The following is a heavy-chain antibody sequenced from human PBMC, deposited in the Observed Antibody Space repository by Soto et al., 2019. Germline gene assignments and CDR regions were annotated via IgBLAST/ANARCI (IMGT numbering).Heavy chain of an antibody. Sequence: SETLSLTCTVSGGSISSSSYYWGWIRQPPGKGLEWIGSIYYSGSTYYNPSLKSRVTISVDTSKNQFSLKLSSVTAADTAVYYCARQGGLRLSNWFDPWGQGTLVTVSS. J-gene: IGHJ5*02. CDR3: ARQGGLRLSNWFDP. CDR1: GGSISSSSYY. V-gene: IGHV4-39*01. D-gene: IGHD4-17*01. CDR2: IYYSGST.